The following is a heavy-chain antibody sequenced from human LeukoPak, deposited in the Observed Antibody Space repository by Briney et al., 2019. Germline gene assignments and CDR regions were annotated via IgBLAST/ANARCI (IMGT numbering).Heavy chain of an antibody. D-gene: IGHD3-9*01. J-gene: IGHJ4*02. Sequence: PGGSLRLSCAASGFTFSSYAMSWVRQAPGKGLEWVSGIWSSGDNTYYADSVKGRFTISRDNSKNMLYLQLNSLRAEDTAVYYCAKGDPPTYYDILTGQDYWGQGTLVTVSS. CDR1: GFTFSSYA. CDR3: AKGDPPTYYDILTGQDY. V-gene: IGHV3-23*01. CDR2: IWSSGDNT.